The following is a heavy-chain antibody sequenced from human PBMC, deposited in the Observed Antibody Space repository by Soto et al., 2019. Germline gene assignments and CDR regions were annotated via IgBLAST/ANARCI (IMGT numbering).Heavy chain of an antibody. CDR2: ISGSGGST. J-gene: IGHJ4*02. Sequence: GGSLRLSCAASGFNFSSYAMSWVRQAPGKGLEWVSAISGSGGSTYYAESVKGRFTISRDNSKNTLYLQMNSLRAEDTAVYYCAREVGRSFYFDYWGQGTLVTVSS. V-gene: IGHV3-23*01. CDR1: GFNFSSYA. D-gene: IGHD3-10*01. CDR3: AREVGRSFYFDY.